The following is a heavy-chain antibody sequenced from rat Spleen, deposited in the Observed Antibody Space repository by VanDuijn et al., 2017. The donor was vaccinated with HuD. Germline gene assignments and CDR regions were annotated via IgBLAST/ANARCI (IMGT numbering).Heavy chain of an antibody. CDR2: ISYDGSTP. Sequence: EVQLVESGGGLVQPGRSMKLSCAASGFTFSSYDMVWVRQAPAQGLKWVATISYDGSTPYYRDSVKGRFTISRDNARSTLYLHMDSLRSDDTATYYCATHNSGYFDYWGQGVMVTVSS. CDR1: GFTFSSYD. D-gene: IGHD4-3*01. J-gene: IGHJ2*01. CDR3: ATHNSGYFDY. V-gene: IGHV5-29*01.